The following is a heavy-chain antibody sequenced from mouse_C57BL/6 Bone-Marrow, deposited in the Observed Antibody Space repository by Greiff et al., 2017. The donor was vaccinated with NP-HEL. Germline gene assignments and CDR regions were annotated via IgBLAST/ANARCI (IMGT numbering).Heavy chain of an antibody. CDR3: ARDKDTTVVPYIDY. CDR1: GYTFSSHA. Sequence: EVMLVESGGGLVKPGGSLKLSCAAPGYTFSSHAMPWVRQSPEKGLEWVATIIDGGGYTYYPDNVKGRSTLSRDNAKNDLYLQMSHLKSEDTAMYYCARDKDTTVVPYIDYWGQGTTLTVSS. V-gene: IGHV5-4*01. D-gene: IGHD1-1*01. J-gene: IGHJ2*01. CDR2: IIDGGGYT.